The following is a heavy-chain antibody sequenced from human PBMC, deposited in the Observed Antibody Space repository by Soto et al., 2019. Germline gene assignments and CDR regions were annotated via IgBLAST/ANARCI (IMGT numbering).Heavy chain of an antibody. CDR2: TDPSDSYT. J-gene: IGHJ6*02. V-gene: IGHV5-10-1*01. CDR3: ARQTYYYYGMDV. Sequence: GESLKISCKGSGYSFTSYWISWVRQMPGKGLEWMGRTDPSDSYTNYSPSFQGHVTISADKSISTAYLQWSSLKASDTAMYYCARQTYYYYGMDVWGQGTTVTVSS. CDR1: GYSFTSYW.